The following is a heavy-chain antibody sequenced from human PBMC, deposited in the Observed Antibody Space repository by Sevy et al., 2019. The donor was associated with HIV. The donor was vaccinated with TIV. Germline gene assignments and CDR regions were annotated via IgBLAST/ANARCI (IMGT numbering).Heavy chain of an antibody. CDR3: ARDGASIRYFDY. CDR2: TYYRSKCYY. J-gene: IGHJ4*02. CDR1: GNSVSSNSVT. Sequence: SETLSLTCVISGNSVSSNSVTWNWIRQSPSRGLEWLGRTYYRSKCYYDYAVSVKSRITINPDTSKNQFSLQLNSVTLEDTAVYYCARDGASIRYFDYWGQGTLVTVSS. V-gene: IGHV6-1*01. D-gene: IGHD3-16*01.